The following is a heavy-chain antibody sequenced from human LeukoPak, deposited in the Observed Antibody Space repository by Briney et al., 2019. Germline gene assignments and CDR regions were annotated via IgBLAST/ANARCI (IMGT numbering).Heavy chain of an antibody. Sequence: SETLSLTCAVYGGSFSGYYWSWIRQPPGKGLEWIGEINHSGSTNYNPSLKSRVTISVDTSKNQFSLKLSSVTAADTAVYYCARFHGEPHKPETDYWGQGTLVTVSS. J-gene: IGHJ4*02. D-gene: IGHD3-10*01. CDR1: GGSFSGYY. CDR3: ARFHGEPHKPETDY. CDR2: INHSGST. V-gene: IGHV4-34*01.